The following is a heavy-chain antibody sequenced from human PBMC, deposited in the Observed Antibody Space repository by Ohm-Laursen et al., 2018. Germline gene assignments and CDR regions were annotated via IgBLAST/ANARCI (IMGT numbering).Heavy chain of an antibody. V-gene: IGHV3-30*03. D-gene: IGHD1-26*01. CDR1: GVIFSSYG. Sequence: SLRLSCAASGVIFSSYGMHWVRQAPGKGLEWLSVISYDGSSKYYADSVKGRFTISRDNSKNTLYLQMNSLRAEDTAVYYCARGPPAREIGYFDYWGQGTLVTVSS. J-gene: IGHJ4*02. CDR3: ARGPPAREIGYFDY. CDR2: ISYDGSSK.